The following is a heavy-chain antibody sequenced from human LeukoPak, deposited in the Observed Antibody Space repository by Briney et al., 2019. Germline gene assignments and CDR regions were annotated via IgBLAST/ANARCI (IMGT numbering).Heavy chain of an antibody. D-gene: IGHD3-22*01. V-gene: IGHV4-34*01. CDR1: GGSFSGYY. J-gene: IGHJ4*02. Sequence: SETLSLTCAVYGGSFSGYYWSWIRQPPGKGLEWIGEINHSGSTNYNPSPKSRVTISVDTSKNQFSLKLSSVTAADTAVYYCARVVIPVYYFDYWGQGTLVTVSS. CDR2: INHSGST. CDR3: ARVVIPVYYFDY.